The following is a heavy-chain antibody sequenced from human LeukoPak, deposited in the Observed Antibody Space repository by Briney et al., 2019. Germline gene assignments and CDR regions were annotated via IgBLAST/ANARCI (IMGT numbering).Heavy chain of an antibody. V-gene: IGHV4-34*01. D-gene: IGHD4-17*01. J-gene: IGHJ4*02. Sequence: SETLSLTCAVYGGSFSGYYWSWIRQPPGKGLEWIGEINHSGNTNYNPSLKSRVTIAVDTSKNQFSLKLRSVTAADTAMYYCARGIYGDYYFDHWGQGTLVTISS. CDR1: GGSFSGYY. CDR2: INHSGNT. CDR3: ARGIYGDYYFDH.